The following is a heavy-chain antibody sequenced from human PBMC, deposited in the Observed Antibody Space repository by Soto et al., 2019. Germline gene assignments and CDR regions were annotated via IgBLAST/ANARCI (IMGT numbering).Heavy chain of an antibody. Sequence: PSETLSLTCTVSGGSISSGGYYWSWIRQHPGKGLEWIGYIYYSGSTYYNPSLKIRVTISVDTSKNQFSLKLSSVTAADTAVYYCARPLWRDDYNWGYFDLWGRGTLVT. CDR2: IYYSGST. D-gene: IGHD4-4*01. CDR1: GGSISSGGYY. CDR3: ARPLWRDDYNWGYFDL. V-gene: IGHV4-31*03. J-gene: IGHJ2*01.